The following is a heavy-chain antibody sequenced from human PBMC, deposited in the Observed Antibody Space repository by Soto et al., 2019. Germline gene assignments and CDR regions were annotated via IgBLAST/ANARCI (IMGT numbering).Heavy chain of an antibody. CDR3: ARENYYDSRAEHTFDY. V-gene: IGHV4-31*03. D-gene: IGHD3-22*01. CDR1: GGSISSGGYY. J-gene: IGHJ4*02. Sequence: QVQLQESGPGLVKPSQTLSLTCTVSGGSISSGGYYWSWIRQHPGKGLEWIGYIYYSWSTYYNPSLKRRVTISVDTSKNQFSLKLSSVTAADTAVYYCARENYYDSRAEHTFDYWGQGTLVTVSS. CDR2: IYYSWST.